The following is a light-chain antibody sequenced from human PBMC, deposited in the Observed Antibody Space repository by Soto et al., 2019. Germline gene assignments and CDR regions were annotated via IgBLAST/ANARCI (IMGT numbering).Light chain of an antibody. CDR2: DAS. V-gene: IGKV1-39*01. Sequence: DIQMTQSPSSLSASVGDRVTITCRASQTISTYLNWYQQKPGKAPRLLIYDASSLLSGVPSRFSGSGSGTEFTLTISRLEPEDFTVYYCHHYETFGQGTKVDIK. CDR3: HHYET. J-gene: IGKJ1*01. CDR1: QTISTY.